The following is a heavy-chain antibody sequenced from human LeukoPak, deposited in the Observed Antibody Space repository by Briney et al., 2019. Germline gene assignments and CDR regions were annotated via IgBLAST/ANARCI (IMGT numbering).Heavy chain of an antibody. J-gene: IGHJ4*02. CDR2: TSSSSSYI. V-gene: IGHV3-21*01. D-gene: IGHD3-22*01. Sequence: PGGSLRLSCAASGFTFSSYSMNWVRQAPGKGLEWVSSTSSSSSYIYYADSVKGRFTISRDNAKNSLYLQMNSLRAEDTAVYYCARDVGTVWYYYDSSGYPGRSDYWGQGTLVTVSS. CDR3: ARDVGTVWYYYDSSGYPGRSDY. CDR1: GFTFSSYS.